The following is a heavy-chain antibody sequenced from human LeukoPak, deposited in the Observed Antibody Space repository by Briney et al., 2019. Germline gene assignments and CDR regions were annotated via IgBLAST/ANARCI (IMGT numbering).Heavy chain of an antibody. V-gene: IGHV3-53*01. CDR1: GFTVSRNY. D-gene: IGHD3-3*01. CDR2: IYSGGGT. J-gene: IGHJ4*02. Sequence: GXSLRLSCAASGFTVSRNYMSWVRQAPGKGLEWVSVIYSGGGTYYVDSGKGRFTISRDNYKNTLYLQMNSLTVEDTAVYYCAKGNDFWSAYYLDYWGQGTLVTVSS. CDR3: AKGNDFWSAYYLDY.